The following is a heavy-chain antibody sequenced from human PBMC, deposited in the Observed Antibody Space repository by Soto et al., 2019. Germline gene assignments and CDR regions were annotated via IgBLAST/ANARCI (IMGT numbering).Heavy chain of an antibody. J-gene: IGHJ4*02. CDR1: GGSISPFY. Sequence: SETLSLTCTVSGGSISPFYWSWVRQPPGKGLEWIGYLYYSGNTNYNPSLKSRVTISVDASKNQVSLRLTSVTAADTAVYYCARVGGVAARTFDYWGQGTVVTISS. CDR2: LYYSGNT. D-gene: IGHD2-15*01. V-gene: IGHV4-59*01. CDR3: ARVGGVAARTFDY.